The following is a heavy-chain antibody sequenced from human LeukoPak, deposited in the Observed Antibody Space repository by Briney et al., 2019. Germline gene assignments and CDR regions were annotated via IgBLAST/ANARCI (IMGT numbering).Heavy chain of an antibody. D-gene: IGHD3-22*01. V-gene: IGHV4-59*01. CDR2: IYYSGST. CDR3: ATGPRYYYDSSGYKGWFDP. Sequence: SETLSLTCTVSGGSISSYYWSWIRQPPGKGLEWIGYIYYSGSTNYNPSLKSRVTISVDTSKNQFSPKLSSVSAADTAVYYCATGPRYYYDSSGYKGWFDPWGQGTLVTVSS. J-gene: IGHJ5*02. CDR1: GGSISSYY.